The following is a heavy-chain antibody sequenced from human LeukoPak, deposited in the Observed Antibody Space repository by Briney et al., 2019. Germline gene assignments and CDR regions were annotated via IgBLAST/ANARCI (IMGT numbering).Heavy chain of an antibody. CDR1: GVSISSSNW. Sequence: SETLSLTCAVSGVSISSSNWWHWVRQPPGKGLEWIGEIYHSGSTNYNPSLKSRVTISIDKSKNQFSLKLSSVTAADTAVYYCSRLPDPWGQGTLVTVSS. CDR2: IYHSGST. CDR3: SRLPDP. V-gene: IGHV4-4*02. J-gene: IGHJ5*02.